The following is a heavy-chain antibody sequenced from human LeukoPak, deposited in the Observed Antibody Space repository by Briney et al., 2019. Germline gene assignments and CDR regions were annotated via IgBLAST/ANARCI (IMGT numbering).Heavy chain of an antibody. V-gene: IGHV3-48*02. Sequence: GGSLRLSCVVSGFTFSSYSMISVLQAPGKGLEWISYISSSSTTIYYADSVKGRFTISRDNAKNSLYLQMNSLRDEDTAVYYCARDLYFWGQGTLVTVSS. CDR3: ARDLYF. D-gene: IGHD2-15*01. J-gene: IGHJ4*02. CDR1: GFTFSSYS. CDR2: ISSSSTTI.